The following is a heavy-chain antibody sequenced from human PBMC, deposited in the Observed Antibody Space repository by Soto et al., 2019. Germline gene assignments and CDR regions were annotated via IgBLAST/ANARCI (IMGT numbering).Heavy chain of an antibody. CDR1: GGSMSNYY. CDR2: IYYSGST. D-gene: IGHD2-21*01. Sequence: QVQLQESGPGLVKPSETLSLTCTVSGGSMSNYYWSWIRQPPGKGLEWIGYIYYSGSTHYNPSLKSRVTMSLDTSKTQFSLTLRSVTAADTGVYYCARAFAGFGAYWYFDLWGRGTLVTVSS. J-gene: IGHJ2*01. CDR3: ARAFAGFGAYWYFDL. V-gene: IGHV4-59*01.